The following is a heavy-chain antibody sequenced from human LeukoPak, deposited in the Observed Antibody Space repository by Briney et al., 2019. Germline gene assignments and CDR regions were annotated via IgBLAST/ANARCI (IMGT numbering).Heavy chain of an antibody. J-gene: IGHJ3*02. CDR3: ARDRGGGHDAFDT. D-gene: IGHD3-16*01. CDR1: GFTFSSYS. Sequence: GGSLRLSCAASGFTFSSYSMNWVRQAPGKGLEWVSSISSSSSYIYYADSVKGRFTISRDNAKNSLYLQMNSLRAEDTAVYYCARDRGGGHDAFDTWGQGTMVTVSS. V-gene: IGHV3-21*01. CDR2: ISSSSSYI.